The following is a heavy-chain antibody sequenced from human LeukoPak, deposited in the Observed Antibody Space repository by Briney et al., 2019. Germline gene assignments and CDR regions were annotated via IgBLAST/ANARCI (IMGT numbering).Heavy chain of an antibody. CDR1: GYSFTSYW. Sequence: GESLKISCKGSGYSFTSYWIGWVRQMPGKGLEWMGIIYPGDSDTRYSPSFQGQVTISADKSIRTAYLQWSSLKASDTAMYYCARRLPGSTSSESFDYWGQGTLVTVSS. J-gene: IGHJ4*02. V-gene: IGHV5-51*01. D-gene: IGHD2-2*01. CDR2: IYPGDSDT. CDR3: ARRLPGSTSSESFDY.